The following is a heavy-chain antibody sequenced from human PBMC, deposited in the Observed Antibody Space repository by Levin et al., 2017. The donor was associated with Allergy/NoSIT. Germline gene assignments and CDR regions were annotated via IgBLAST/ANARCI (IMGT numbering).Heavy chain of an antibody. V-gene: IGHV3-33*01. CDR1: GFTFSDYG. CDR2: VWYDGSNK. J-gene: IGHJ3*01. Sequence: GESLKISCAASGFTFSDYGMHWVRQAPGKGLDWVALVWYDGSNKYFTDSVKGRFTISRDNSKNTLYLQMNSLRAEDTAVYYCARDGEKFMVRGVTNQPLGFWGQGTMVTVSS. CDR3: ARDGEKFMVRGVTNQPLGF. D-gene: IGHD3-10*01.